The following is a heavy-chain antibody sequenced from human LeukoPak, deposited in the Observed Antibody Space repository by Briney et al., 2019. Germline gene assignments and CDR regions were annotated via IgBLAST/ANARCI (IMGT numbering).Heavy chain of an antibody. J-gene: IGHJ4*02. Sequence: GGSLRLSCAASGFTFSSYWMSWVRHAPGEGLEWVANIKQDGSEKYYVDSVKGRFTISRDNAKNSLYLQMNSLRAEDTAVYYCARDGLSWAMATTQPAYFDYWGQGTLVTVSS. CDR2: IKQDGSEK. V-gene: IGHV3-7*01. CDR3: ARDGLSWAMATTQPAYFDY. CDR1: GFTFSSYW. D-gene: IGHD5-24*01.